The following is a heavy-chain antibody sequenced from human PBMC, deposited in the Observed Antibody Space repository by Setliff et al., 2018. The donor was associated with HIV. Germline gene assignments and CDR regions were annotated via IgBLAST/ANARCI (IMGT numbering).Heavy chain of an antibody. CDR1: GFTFNDYY. CDR2: ISPTNTYT. CDR3: APPPRGGPGFSY. V-gene: IGHV3-11*03. Sequence: GGSLRLSCAASGFTFNDYYMSWVRQAPGKGLEWVSYISPTNTYTNYADPVKGRFAISRDNAKNSLYLHMNSLRADDTAVYYCAPPPRGGPGFSYWGQGTLVTVSS. J-gene: IGHJ4*02. D-gene: IGHD3-10*01.